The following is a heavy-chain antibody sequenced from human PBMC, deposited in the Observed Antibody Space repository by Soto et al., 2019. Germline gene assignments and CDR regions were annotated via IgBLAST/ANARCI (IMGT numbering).Heavy chain of an antibody. CDR1: GGSFSGYY. Sequence: SETLSLTCAVYGGSFSGYYWSWIRQPPGKGVEWIGEINHSGSTNYNPSLKSRVTISVDTSKNKYSLKLSSVTAAETAVYYCASLIRIAALPYYFDYGGQGTLVTVSS. V-gene: IGHV4-34*01. CDR2: INHSGST. D-gene: IGHD6-6*01. J-gene: IGHJ4*02. CDR3: ASLIRIAALPYYFDY.